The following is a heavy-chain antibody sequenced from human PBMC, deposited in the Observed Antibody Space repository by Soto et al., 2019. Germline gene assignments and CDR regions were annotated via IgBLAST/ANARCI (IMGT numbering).Heavy chain of an antibody. D-gene: IGHD6-19*01. V-gene: IGHV3-23*01. Sequence: PGGSMRVSSRAAGCKCAGYAGSWVRQATGKGLEWVSAISGSGGSTYYADSVKGRFTISRDNSKNTLYLQMNSLRAEDTAVYYCAKFVLGWYYDYWGQGTLVTVSS. CDR3: AKFVLGWYYDY. CDR1: GCKCAGYA. J-gene: IGHJ4*02. CDR2: ISGSGGST.